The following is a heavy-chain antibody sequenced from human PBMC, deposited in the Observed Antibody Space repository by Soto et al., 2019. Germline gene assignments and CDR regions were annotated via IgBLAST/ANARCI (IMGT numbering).Heavy chain of an antibody. V-gene: IGHV3-21*01. CDR3: AGTTDFWSGYDDY. J-gene: IGHJ4*02. Sequence: EVQLVESGGGLVKPGESLRVSCVASGFTFSNYNMNWVRQAPGKGLEWVSSISSSGTYTYYTASVRGRFTISRDNAKSALFLQMNSLKAEDTAVYYCAGTTDFWSGYDDYWGQGTLVTVSS. CDR1: GFTFSNYN. CDR2: ISSSGTYT. D-gene: IGHD3-3*01.